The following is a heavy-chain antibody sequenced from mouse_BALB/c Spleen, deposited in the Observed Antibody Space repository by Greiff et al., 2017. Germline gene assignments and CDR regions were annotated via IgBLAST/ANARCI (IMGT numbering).Heavy chain of an antibody. CDR3: ARIGPTIGTTRGSMDY. CDR1: GFSLSTYGIG. V-gene: IGHV8-11*01. Sequence: QVTLKVSGPGILQPSQTLSLTCSFSGFSLSTYGIGVGWIRQPSGKGLEWLAHIWWNDNKYYNTALKSRLTISKDTSNNQVFLKIASVDTADTATYYCARIGPTIGTTRGSMDYWGQGTSVTVSS. D-gene: IGHD2-14*01. J-gene: IGHJ4*01. CDR2: IWWNDNK.